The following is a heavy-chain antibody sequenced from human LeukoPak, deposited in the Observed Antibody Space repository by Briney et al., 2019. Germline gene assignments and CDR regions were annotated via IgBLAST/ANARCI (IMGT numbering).Heavy chain of an antibody. D-gene: IGHD6-19*01. CDR3: AKDQPPYSSGWYFEY. CDR2: ISGDGGST. V-gene: IGHV3-43*02. Sequence: GGSLRLSCVASGLTFSSYSMTWVRQAPGKGLEWVSLISGDGGSTYYADSVKGRFTISRDNSKNSLYLQMNSLRTEDTALYYCAKDQPPYSSGWYFEYWGQGTLVTVSS. J-gene: IGHJ4*02. CDR1: GLTFSSYS.